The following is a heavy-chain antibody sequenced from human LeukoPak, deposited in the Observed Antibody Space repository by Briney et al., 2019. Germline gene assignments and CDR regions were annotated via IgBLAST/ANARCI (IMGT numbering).Heavy chain of an antibody. J-gene: IGHJ4*02. D-gene: IGHD3-22*01. V-gene: IGHV4-34*01. CDR3: ARGSSGYYSLYYFDY. CDR2: INHSGST. CDR1: GGSFSGYY. Sequence: SETLSLTCAVYGGSFSGYYWSWIRQPPGKGLEWIGEINHSGSTNYNPSLKSRVTISVDTSKNQFSLKLSSVTAADTAVYYCARGSSGYYSLYYFDYWGQGTLVAVSS.